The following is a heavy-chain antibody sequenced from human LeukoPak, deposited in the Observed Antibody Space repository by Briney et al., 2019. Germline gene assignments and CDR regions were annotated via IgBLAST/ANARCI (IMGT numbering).Heavy chain of an antibody. D-gene: IGHD7-27*01. CDR3: AIDPNWGTHS. CDR1: GFTFSTYT. Sequence: GGSLRLSCAASGFTFSTYTMYWVRHPPGKRLEWVSIIGSSGGGIHYADSVKGRFTISRDNSKNALYLQTNSLRVEDTAVYYCAIDPNWGTHSWGQGVLVTVSS. J-gene: IGHJ4*02. CDR2: IGSSGGGI. V-gene: IGHV3-23*01.